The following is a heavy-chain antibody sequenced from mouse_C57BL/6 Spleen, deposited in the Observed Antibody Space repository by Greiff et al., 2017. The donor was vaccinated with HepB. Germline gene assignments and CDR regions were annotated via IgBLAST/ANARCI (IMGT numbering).Heavy chain of an antibody. J-gene: IGHJ1*03. V-gene: IGHV5-4*03. CDR1: GFTFSSYA. CDR3: ARGGDGSSYGYFDV. CDR2: ISDGGSYT. D-gene: IGHD1-1*01. Sequence: EVMLVESGGGLVKPGGSLKLSCAASGFTFSSYAMSWVRQTPEKRLEWVATISDGGSYTYYPDNVKGRFTISRDNAKNNLYLQMSHLKSEDTAMYYCARGGDGSSYGYFDVWGTGTTVTVSS.